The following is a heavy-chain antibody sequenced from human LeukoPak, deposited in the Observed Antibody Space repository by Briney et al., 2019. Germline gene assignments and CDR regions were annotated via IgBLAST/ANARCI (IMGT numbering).Heavy chain of an antibody. V-gene: IGHV4-34*01. Sequence: SETLSLTCAVYGGSFSGYYWSWNRQPPGKGLEWIGEINHSGSTNYNPSLKSRVTISVDTSKNQFSLKLSSVTAADTAVYYCARGLRLLPNAFDYWGQGTLVTVSS. D-gene: IGHD3-22*01. CDR1: GGSFSGYY. J-gene: IGHJ4*02. CDR3: ARGLRLLPNAFDY. CDR2: INHSGST.